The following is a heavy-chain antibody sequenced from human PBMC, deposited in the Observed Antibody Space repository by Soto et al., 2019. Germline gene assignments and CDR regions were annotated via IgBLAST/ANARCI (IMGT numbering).Heavy chain of an antibody. D-gene: IGHD3-22*01. CDR1: GFTFSSYA. CDR2: ISGSGGST. CDR3: AKGANYYDSSGYPTPFDY. Sequence: GGSLRLSCAASGFTFSSYAMSWVRQAPGKGLEWVSAISGSGGSTYYADSVKGWFTISRDNSKNTLYLQMNSLRAEDTAVYYCAKGANYYDSSGYPTPFDYWGQGTLVTSPQ. V-gene: IGHV3-23*01. J-gene: IGHJ4*02.